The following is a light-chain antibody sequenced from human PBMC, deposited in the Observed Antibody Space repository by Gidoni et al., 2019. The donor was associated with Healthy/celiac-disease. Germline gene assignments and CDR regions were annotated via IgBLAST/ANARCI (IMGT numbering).Light chain of an antibody. CDR2: GAS. CDR1: QSVSSSY. V-gene: IGKV3-20*01. Sequence: EIVLTQSPGTRSLSPGERATLSCRASQSVSSSYLAWYQQKPGQAPRLLIYGASSRATGIPDRFSGSGSGTDFTLTIGRLEPEDFAVYYCQQYGSSPLTFGGGTKVEIK. J-gene: IGKJ4*01. CDR3: QQYGSSPLT.